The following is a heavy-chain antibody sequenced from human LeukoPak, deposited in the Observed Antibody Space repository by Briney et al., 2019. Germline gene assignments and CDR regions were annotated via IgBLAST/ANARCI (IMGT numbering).Heavy chain of an antibody. CDR2: ISGSGGST. V-gene: IGHV3-23*01. J-gene: IGHJ4*02. CDR1: GFTFSSYA. Sequence: SGGSLRLSCAASGFTFSSYAMSWVRQAPGKGLEWVSAISGSGGSTYYADSVKGRFTISRDNSKNTLYLQMNSLRAEDTAVYYCAIYDRAPACFDYWGQGTLVTASS. D-gene: IGHD5/OR15-5a*01. CDR3: AIYDRAPACFDY.